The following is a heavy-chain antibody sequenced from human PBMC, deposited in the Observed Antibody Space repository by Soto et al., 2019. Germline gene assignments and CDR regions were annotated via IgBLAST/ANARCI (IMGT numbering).Heavy chain of an antibody. CDR3: SSRITDAPT. CDR1: GASISSGW. CDR2: TLYSGTT. V-gene: IGHV4-4*02. D-gene: IGHD2-2*01. Sequence: QVQLQESGPGLVKPSGTLSLTCAVSGASISSGWWTWVRQPPGKGLEWIGETLYSGTTNYNSSLNSRVTISIDKSKKQFSLNLSSVTAADTAVYYCSSRITDAPTWGQGPLVTVSS. J-gene: IGHJ5*02.